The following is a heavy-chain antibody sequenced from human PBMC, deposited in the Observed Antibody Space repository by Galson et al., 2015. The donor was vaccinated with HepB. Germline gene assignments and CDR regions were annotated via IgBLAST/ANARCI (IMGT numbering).Heavy chain of an antibody. D-gene: IGHD6-25*01. CDR1: GDTFISYA. CDR3: ARSRNAYRFSATGNLY. CDR2: IIPIFGAP. Sequence: SVKVSCKASGDTFISYAISWVRQAPGQGLEWMGGIIPIFGAPTYAQKFQGRVTITADKSTNTAYMELSSLTSEDTAVYYCARSRNAYRFSATGNLYWGQGTLVTVSS. J-gene: IGHJ4*02. V-gene: IGHV1-69*06.